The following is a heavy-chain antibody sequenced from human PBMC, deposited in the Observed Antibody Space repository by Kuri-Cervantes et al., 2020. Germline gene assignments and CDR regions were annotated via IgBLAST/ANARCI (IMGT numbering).Heavy chain of an antibody. V-gene: IGHV3-48*03. Sequence: GESLKISCTASGFTFSNYEMNWVRQAPGKGLEWISYISSGGHTIYYADSVQGRFTISRDNAKNSLYLQMNSLRAEDTAVYYCARDRGSHHYYYYMDVWGKGTTVTVSS. D-gene: IGHD3-10*01. CDR1: GFTFSNYE. J-gene: IGHJ6*03. CDR3: ARDRGSHHYYYYMDV. CDR2: ISSGGHTI.